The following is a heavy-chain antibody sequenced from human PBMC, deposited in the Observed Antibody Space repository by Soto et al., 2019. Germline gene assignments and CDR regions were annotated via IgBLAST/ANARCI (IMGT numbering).Heavy chain of an antibody. CDR3: AKDRIFSVVVVINAFDY. V-gene: IGHV3-23*01. CDR2: ISGSGGST. D-gene: IGHD3-22*01. J-gene: IGHJ4*02. CDR1: GFTFSGYA. Sequence: GGSLRLSCAASGFTFSGYAMSWVRQAPGKGLEWVSAISGSGGSTYYADSVKGRFTISRDNSKNTLYLQMNSLRAEDTAVYYCAKDRIFSVVVVINAFDYWGQGTLVTVSS.